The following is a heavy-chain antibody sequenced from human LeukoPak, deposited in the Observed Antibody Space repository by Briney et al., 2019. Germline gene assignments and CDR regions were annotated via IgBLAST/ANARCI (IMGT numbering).Heavy chain of an antibody. CDR1: GGTLSRYA. Sequence: SVKVSCKASGGTLSRYAISWVRQAPGQGLEWMGGIIPIFGTANYAQKFQGRVTITADESTSTAYMELSSLRSEDTAVYYCARDVRHRYCSSTSCYRGWFDPWGQGTLVTVSS. V-gene: IGHV1-69*13. CDR3: ARDVRHRYCSSTSCYRGWFDP. D-gene: IGHD2-2*01. CDR2: IIPIFGTA. J-gene: IGHJ5*02.